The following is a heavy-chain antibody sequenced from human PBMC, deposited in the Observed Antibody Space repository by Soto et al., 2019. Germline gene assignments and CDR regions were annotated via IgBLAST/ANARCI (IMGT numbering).Heavy chain of an antibody. CDR1: GFTFSSYD. CDR3: AKDGVVPAAMYYHYGMDV. J-gene: IGHJ6*02. D-gene: IGHD2-2*01. CDR2: ISGSGGST. Sequence: EVQLLESGGGLVQPGGSLRLSCAASGFTFSSYDMSWVRQAPGKGLEWVSAISGSGGSTYYADSVKGRFTISRDNSKNTLYLQMNSLRAEDTAVYYCAKDGVVPAAMYYHYGMDVWGQGTTVTVSS. V-gene: IGHV3-23*01.